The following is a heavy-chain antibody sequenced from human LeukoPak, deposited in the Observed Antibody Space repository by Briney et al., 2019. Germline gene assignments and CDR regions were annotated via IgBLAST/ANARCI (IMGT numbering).Heavy chain of an antibody. V-gene: IGHV4-61*01. Sequence: SETLSLTCTVSGGSVSSGSYYWSWIRQPPGKGLEWIGYIYYSGSTNYNPSLKSRVTISVDTSKNQFSLKLSSVTAADTAVYYCASRDNGSGVVPDYWGQGILVTVSS. CDR1: GGSVSSGSYY. CDR2: IYYSGST. J-gene: IGHJ4*02. D-gene: IGHD3-10*01. CDR3: ASRDNGSGVVPDY.